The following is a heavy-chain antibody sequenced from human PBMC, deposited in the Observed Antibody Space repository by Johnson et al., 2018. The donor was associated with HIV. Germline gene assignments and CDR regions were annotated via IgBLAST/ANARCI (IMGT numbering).Heavy chain of an antibody. CDR1: GFTFSSYA. V-gene: IGHV3-23*04. CDR3: ARDRGIAARPFRYAFDI. D-gene: IGHD6-6*01. Sequence: VQLVESGGGLVQPGGSLRLSCAASGFTFSSYAMSWVRQAPGKGLEWVSAISGSGGRTYYADSVKGRFTISSANSKNTLYLQMNSVRAEDTAVYYCARDRGIAARPFRYAFDIWGQGTMVTVSS. CDR2: ISGSGGRT. J-gene: IGHJ3*02.